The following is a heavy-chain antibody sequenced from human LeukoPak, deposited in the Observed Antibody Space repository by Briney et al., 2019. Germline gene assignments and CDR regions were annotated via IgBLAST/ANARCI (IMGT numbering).Heavy chain of an antibody. V-gene: IGHV3-9*01. CDR2: ISWNSGGI. CDR1: GFTFDDYA. D-gene: IGHD1-26*01. Sequence: PGRSLRLSCAASGFTFDDYAMHWVRQAPGKGLEWVSGISWNSGGIGYADSVKGRFTISRDNAKNSLYLQMNSLRAEDTALYYCAKDSGSYGDPIDYWGQGTLVTVSS. J-gene: IGHJ4*02. CDR3: AKDSGSYGDPIDY.